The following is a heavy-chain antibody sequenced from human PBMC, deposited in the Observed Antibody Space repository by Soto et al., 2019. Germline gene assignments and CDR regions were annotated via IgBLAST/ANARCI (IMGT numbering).Heavy chain of an antibody. Sequence: GESLKISCKGSGYSFTSYWISWVRQMPGKGLEWMGRIDPSDSYTNYSPSFQGHVTISADKSISTAYLQWSSLKASDTAMYYCASSIVDFPERDYWGQGTLVTVSS. CDR1: GYSFTSYW. D-gene: IGHD3-3*01. CDR3: ASSIVDFPERDY. J-gene: IGHJ4*02. CDR2: IDPSDSYT. V-gene: IGHV5-10-1*01.